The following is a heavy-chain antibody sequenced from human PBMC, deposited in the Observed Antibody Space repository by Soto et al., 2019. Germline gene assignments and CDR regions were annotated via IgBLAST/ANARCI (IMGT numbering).Heavy chain of an antibody. J-gene: IGHJ4*02. V-gene: IGHV4-4*02. CDR3: ARDYDGFDY. CDR1: SVSITSSNW. CDR2: ISHSGTV. Sequence: LETLSLTCDVSSVSITSSNWWTWVRQPPGKGLEWLGKISHSGTVNYNATLRSRVTISVDKPKNQLSLKLMSVTAADTAVYYCARDYDGFDYWGPGSLVTVSS. D-gene: IGHD3-16*01.